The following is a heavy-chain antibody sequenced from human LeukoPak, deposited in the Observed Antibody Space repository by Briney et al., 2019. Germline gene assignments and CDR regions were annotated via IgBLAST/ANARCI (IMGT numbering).Heavy chain of an antibody. D-gene: IGHD6-19*01. CDR2: IDHSAST. J-gene: IGHJ4*02. V-gene: IGHV4-4*02. CDR1: SGSISSSNW. Sequence: PSGTLSLTCAVASGSISSSNWWSWVRQPPGKGLEWIGEIDHSASTNYNPSLQSRVTISVDTSKNQFSLKLSSVTAADTAVYYCARGIAVAGPFAYWGQGTLVTVSS. CDR3: ARGIAVAGPFAY.